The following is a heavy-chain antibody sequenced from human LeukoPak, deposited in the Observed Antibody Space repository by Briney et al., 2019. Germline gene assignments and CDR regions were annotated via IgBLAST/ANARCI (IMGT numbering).Heavy chain of an antibody. CDR3: ARAGYSYGWAYFDY. V-gene: IGHV1-69*13. D-gene: IGHD5-18*01. CDR1: GGTFSSYA. Sequence: SVKVSCKASGGTFSSYAIRWVREAPGQGLEWMGGIIPIFGTANYAQKFQGRVTITADESTSTAYMELSSLRFEDAAAYYCARAGYSYGWAYFDYWGQGTLVTVSS. J-gene: IGHJ4*02. CDR2: IIPIFGTA.